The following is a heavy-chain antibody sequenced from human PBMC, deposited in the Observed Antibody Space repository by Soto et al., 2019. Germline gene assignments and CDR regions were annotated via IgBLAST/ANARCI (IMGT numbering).Heavy chain of an antibody. D-gene: IGHD5-18*01. Sequence: QLQLQESGPGLVKPSETLSLTCTVSGGSISSSSYYWGWIRQPPGKGLEWIGSIYYSGSTYYNPSLKSRVNRSVDTSKNQFSLKLSSVTGADTAVYYCARNGYSSPWGMDVWGQGTTVTVSS. CDR3: ARNGYSSPWGMDV. CDR1: GGSISSSSYY. V-gene: IGHV4-39*01. J-gene: IGHJ6*02. CDR2: IYYSGST.